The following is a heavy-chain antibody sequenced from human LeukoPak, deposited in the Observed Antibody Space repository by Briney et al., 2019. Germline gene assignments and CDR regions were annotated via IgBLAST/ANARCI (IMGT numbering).Heavy chain of an antibody. Sequence: GRSLRLSCAASGFTFSSYAMHWVRQAPGKGLEWVAVISYDGSNKYYADSVKGRFTISRDNSKNTLHLQMNSLRAEDTAVYYCARDDFGAFDIWGQGTMVTVSS. D-gene: IGHD4-17*01. CDR1: GFTFSSYA. V-gene: IGHV3-30-3*01. CDR2: ISYDGSNK. CDR3: ARDDFGAFDI. J-gene: IGHJ3*02.